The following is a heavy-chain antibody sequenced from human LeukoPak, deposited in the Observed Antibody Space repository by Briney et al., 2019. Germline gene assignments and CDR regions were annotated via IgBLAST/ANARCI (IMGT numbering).Heavy chain of an antibody. CDR1: GGSISSGGYY. D-gene: IGHD5-18*01. Sequence: SETLSLTCTVSGGSISSGGYYWSWIRQHPGKGLEWIGYIYYSGSTYYNPSLKSRVTISVDTSKNQFSLKLSSVTAADTAVYYCARDRIQPFYYMDVWGKGTTVTASS. CDR3: ARDRIQPFYYMDV. V-gene: IGHV4-31*03. J-gene: IGHJ6*03. CDR2: IYYSGST.